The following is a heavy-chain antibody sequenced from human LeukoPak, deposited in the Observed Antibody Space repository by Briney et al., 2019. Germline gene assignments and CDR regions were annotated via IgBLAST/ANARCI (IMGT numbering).Heavy chain of an antibody. CDR1: GFTVSSNY. CDR3: ARAGDSRGYYGYYFQY. V-gene: IGHV3-53*01. D-gene: IGHD6-19*01. CDR2: IYGDGST. J-gene: IGHJ4*02. Sequence: GGSLRLSCAASGFTVSSNYMTWVRQAPGKGLEWVSIIYGDGSTYYADSVQGRFTISRDTSKNTLYLQMNRLRAGDTAVYFCARAGDSRGYYGYYFQYWGQGTLVTVFS.